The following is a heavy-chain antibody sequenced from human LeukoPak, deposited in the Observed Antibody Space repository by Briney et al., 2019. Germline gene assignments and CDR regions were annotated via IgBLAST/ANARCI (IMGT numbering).Heavy chain of an antibody. CDR3: ARGIDSSSWYNWFDP. V-gene: IGHV4-61*02. D-gene: IGHD6-13*01. CDR1: GGSISSGSYY. Sequence: SSQTLSLTCTVSGGSISSGSYYWSWIRQPAGKGLESIGRIYTSGSTNYNPSLKSRVTISVDTSKNQFSLKLSSVTAADTAVYYCARGIDSSSWYNWFDPWGQGTLVTVSS. J-gene: IGHJ5*02. CDR2: IYTSGST.